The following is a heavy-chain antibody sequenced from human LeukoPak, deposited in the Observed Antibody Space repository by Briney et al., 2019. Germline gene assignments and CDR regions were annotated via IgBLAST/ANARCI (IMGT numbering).Heavy chain of an antibody. J-gene: IGHJ4*02. CDR3: ARPVGTGTGYHFDY. CDR2: IYYSGST. D-gene: IGHD3-9*01. CDR1: GGSISSGGYS. V-gene: IGHV4-30-4*07. Sequence: PSETLSLTCAVSGGSISSGGYSWSWIRQPPGKGLEWIGYIYYSGSTYYNPSLKSRVTISVDTSKNQFSLKLSSVTAADTAVYYCARPVGTGTGYHFDYWGQGTLVTVSS.